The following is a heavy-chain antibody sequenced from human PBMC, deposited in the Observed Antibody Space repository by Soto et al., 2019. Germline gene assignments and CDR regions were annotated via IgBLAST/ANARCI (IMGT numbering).Heavy chain of an antibody. J-gene: IGHJ6*02. Sequence: GGSLRLSCAASGFTFSSYGMHWVRQAPGKGLEWVAVISYDGSNKYYADSVKGRFTISRDNAKNTLYLQMNSLRDEDTAVYYCARVIMDVWGQGTTVTVSS. CDR2: ISYDGSNK. V-gene: IGHV3-30*03. CDR3: ARVIMDV. CDR1: GFTFSSYG.